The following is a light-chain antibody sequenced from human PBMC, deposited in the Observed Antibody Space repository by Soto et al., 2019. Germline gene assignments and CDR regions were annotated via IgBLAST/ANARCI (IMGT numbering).Light chain of an antibody. CDR1: SSNIGSKY. J-gene: IGLJ2*01. CDR2: RNN. V-gene: IGLV1-47*01. Sequence: QSVLTQPPSASGTPGQRVTISCSGSSSNIGSKYVYWYQQLPGTAPKLLMYRNNQRPSGVPDRFSGSKSGTSASLAISGLRSEDEADYYCAEWDAGVSGPAFGGGTKVTVL. CDR3: AEWDAGVSGPA.